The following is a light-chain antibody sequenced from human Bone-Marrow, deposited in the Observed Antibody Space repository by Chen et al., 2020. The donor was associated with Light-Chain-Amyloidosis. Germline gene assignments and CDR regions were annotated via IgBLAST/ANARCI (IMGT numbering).Light chain of an antibody. J-gene: IGLJ3*02. CDR1: RGSIATNY. CDR2: EDD. Sequence: NLMLTQRHSLSKSSGKTVIISCSRSRGSIATNYVQWYQQRLGSSPTPLIYEDDQRPSGVADRFSGSIDTSSNSASLTLSGLKTEDEADYYCQSYQGSSQGVFGGGTKLTVL. V-gene: IGLV6-57*01. CDR3: QSYQGSSQGV.